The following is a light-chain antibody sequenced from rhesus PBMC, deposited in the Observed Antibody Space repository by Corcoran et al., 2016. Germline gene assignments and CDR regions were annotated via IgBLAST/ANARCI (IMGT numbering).Light chain of an antibody. CDR3: QQHNSYPFT. CDR2: AAS. CDR1: QGITKS. Sequence: DIQMTQSPSSLSASVGDTLTITCQASQGITKSLAWYQQKAGKAPKPLIYAASTLQDGVPSRFRGSGSGTEFTLTIRSLQPEDFATYYCQQHNSYPFTFGPGTKLDIK. J-gene: IGKJ3*01. V-gene: IGKV1-33*02.